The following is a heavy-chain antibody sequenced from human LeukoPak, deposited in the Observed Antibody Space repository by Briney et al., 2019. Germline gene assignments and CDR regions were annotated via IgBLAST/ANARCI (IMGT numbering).Heavy chain of an antibody. CDR1: GGSISSSSYY. D-gene: IGHD4-23*01. CDR2: INYSGST. Sequence: SETLSLTCTVSGGSISSSSYYWGWIRQPPGKGLEWIGSINYSGSTYYSPSLESRVTISIDTSENQFSLKLASVTAADTAVYYCARQIGAGRWSFDYWGQGTLVTVSS. V-gene: IGHV4-39*01. CDR3: ARQIGAGRWSFDY. J-gene: IGHJ4*02.